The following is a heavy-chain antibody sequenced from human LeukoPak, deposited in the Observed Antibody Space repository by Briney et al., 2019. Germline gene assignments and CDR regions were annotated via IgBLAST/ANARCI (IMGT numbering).Heavy chain of an antibody. J-gene: IGHJ4*02. CDR2: ISDYNCDT. D-gene: IGHD4-23*01. V-gene: IGHV1-18*01. CDR3: ARGAYGGGFDY. Sequence: ASVSVSYKASGHTFTIYDITCVRHARGQGLECMGWISDYNCDTKYAQKVQGRVTVTTETSTSTAYMEQRSVSLDDTAVYYSARGAYGGGFDYWGQGTLVTVPS. CDR1: GHTFTIYD.